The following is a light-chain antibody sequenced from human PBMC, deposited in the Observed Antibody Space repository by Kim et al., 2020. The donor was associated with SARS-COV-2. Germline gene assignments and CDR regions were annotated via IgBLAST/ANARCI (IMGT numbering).Light chain of an antibody. CDR1: SSNIGSNY. CDR2: SNN. J-gene: IGLJ3*02. CDR3: ASWDDSLSSVV. V-gene: IGLV1-47*02. Sequence: QSVLTQPPSASGTPGQRVTISCSGSSSNIGSNYVYWYQQLPGTAPKLLIYSNNDRPSGVPDRFSGSKSGTSASLAISGLRSEDEADYYCASWDDSLSSVVFGGGTKLTVL.